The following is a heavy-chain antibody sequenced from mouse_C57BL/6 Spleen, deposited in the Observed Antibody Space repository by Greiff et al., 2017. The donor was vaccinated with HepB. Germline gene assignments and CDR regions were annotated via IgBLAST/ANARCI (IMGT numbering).Heavy chain of an antibody. CDR1: GYTFTSYW. V-gene: IGHV1-69*01. J-gene: IGHJ1*03. CDR2: IDPSDSYT. Sequence: QVQLQQPGAELVMPGASVKLSCKASGYTFTSYWMHWVKQRPGQGLEWIGEIDPSDSYTNYNQKFKGKSTLTVDKSSSTAYMQLSSLTSEDSAVYYCARWRRYRYFDVWGTGTTVTVSS. CDR3: ARWRRYRYFDV.